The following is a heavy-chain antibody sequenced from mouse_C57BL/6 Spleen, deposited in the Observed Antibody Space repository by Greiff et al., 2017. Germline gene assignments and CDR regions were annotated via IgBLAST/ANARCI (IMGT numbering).Heavy chain of an antibody. D-gene: IGHD4-1*01. V-gene: IGHV1-52*01. J-gene: IGHJ4*01. CDR1: GYTFTSYW. Sequence: QVQLQQPGAELVRPGSSVKLSCKASGYTFTSYWMHWVKQRPIQGLEWIGNIDPSDSETHYNQKFKDKATLTVDKSSSTAYMQLSSLTSEDSAVYYCARLDWDGAMDYWGQGTSVTVSS. CDR2: IDPSDSET. CDR3: ARLDWDGAMDY.